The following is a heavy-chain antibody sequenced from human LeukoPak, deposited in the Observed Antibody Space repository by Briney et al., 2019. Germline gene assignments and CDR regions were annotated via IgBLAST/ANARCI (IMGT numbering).Heavy chain of an antibody. J-gene: IGHJ4*02. V-gene: IGHV4-59*12. Sequence: SETLSLTCTVSGGSISSYYWSWIRQPPGKGLEWIGEIYHSGSTNYNPSLKSRVTISVDKSKNQFSLNLSSVTAADTAVYYCARVLRGGLEYFDYWGQGTLVTVSS. CDR1: GGSISSYY. CDR2: IYHSGST. CDR3: ARVLRGGLEYFDY.